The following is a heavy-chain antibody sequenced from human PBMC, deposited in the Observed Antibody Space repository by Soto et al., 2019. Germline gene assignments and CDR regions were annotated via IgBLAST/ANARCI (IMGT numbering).Heavy chain of an antibody. J-gene: IGHJ4*02. D-gene: IGHD1-1*01. CDR2: MSYDGSNK. Sequence: QVQLVESGGGVVQPGRSLRLSCAASGFTFSSYAMHWVRQAPGQGLEWVAVMSYDGSNKYYADSVKGRFTISRYNSKNTLSRPMNSMRAAETAVYDCARDPDDIGFFDYWGQGTLVTVAA. CDR1: GFTFSSYA. V-gene: IGHV3-30-3*01. CDR3: ARDPDDIGFFDY.